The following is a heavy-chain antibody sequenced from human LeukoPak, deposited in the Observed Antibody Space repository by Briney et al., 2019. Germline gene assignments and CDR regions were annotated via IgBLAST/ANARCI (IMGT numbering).Heavy chain of an antibody. Sequence: ASVKVSCKASGYTFTGYYIHWVRQAPGQGLEWMGWINPNSGGTNYAQKFQGRVTMTRDTSISTAYMELSRLRSDDTAVYYCARGGYSYGHELDYWGQGTLVTVSS. J-gene: IGHJ4*02. CDR2: INPNSGGT. CDR3: ARGGYSYGHELDY. D-gene: IGHD5-18*01. CDR1: GYTFTGYY. V-gene: IGHV1-2*02.